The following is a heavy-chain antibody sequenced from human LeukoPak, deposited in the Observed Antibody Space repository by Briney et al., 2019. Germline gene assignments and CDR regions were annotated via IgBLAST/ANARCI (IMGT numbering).Heavy chain of an antibody. D-gene: IGHD3-22*01. Sequence: SETLSLTCAVYGGSFSGYYWSWIRQPPGKGLELIGEINHSGSTNYNPSLKSRVTISVDTSKNQFSLKLSSVTAADTAVYCCARRVEYYDSSGYLYYYYMDVWGKGTTVTVSS. CDR1: GGSFSGYY. CDR3: ARRVEYYDSSGYLYYYYMDV. V-gene: IGHV4-34*01. J-gene: IGHJ6*03. CDR2: INHSGST.